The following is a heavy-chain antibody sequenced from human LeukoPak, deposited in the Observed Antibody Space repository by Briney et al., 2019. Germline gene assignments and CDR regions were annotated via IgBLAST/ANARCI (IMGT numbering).Heavy chain of an antibody. V-gene: IGHV5-51*01. J-gene: IGHJ6*02. Sequence: ASVKVSCKASGGTFSSYAISWVRQAPGQGLEWMGIIYPGDSDTRYSPSFQGQVTISADKSIDTAHLQWSSLKASDTAMYYCARGAAGTTPDYYYFGLDVWGQGTTVRVSS. D-gene: IGHD1-7*01. CDR1: GGTFSSYA. CDR2: IYPGDSDT. CDR3: ARGAAGTTPDYYYFGLDV.